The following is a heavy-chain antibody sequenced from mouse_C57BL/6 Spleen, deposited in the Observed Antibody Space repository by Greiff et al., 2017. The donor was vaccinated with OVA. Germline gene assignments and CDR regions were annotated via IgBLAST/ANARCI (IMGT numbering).Heavy chain of an antibody. V-gene: IGHV5-17*01. CDR3: ARYDGYYVDAMDY. D-gene: IGHD2-3*01. CDR2: ISSGSSTI. Sequence: EVKVEESGGGLVKPGGSLKLSCAASGFTFSDYGMHWVRQAPEKGLEWVAYISSGSSTIYYADTVKGRFTISRDNAKNTLFLQMTSLRSEDTAMYYCARYDGYYVDAMDYWGQGTSVTVSS. J-gene: IGHJ4*01. CDR1: GFTFSDYG.